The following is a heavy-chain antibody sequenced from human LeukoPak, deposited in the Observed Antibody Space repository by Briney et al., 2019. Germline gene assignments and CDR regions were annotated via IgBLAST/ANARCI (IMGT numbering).Heavy chain of an antibody. D-gene: IGHD3-22*01. CDR1: GYTFSSYA. Sequence: ASVKVSCKASGYTFSSYAMNWVRQAPGQGLEWMGWINTNTGNPTYAQGFTGRFVFSLDTSINTAYLQVNSLKAEDTAVYYCARTYYYESSGYGDYFDYWGQGTLVTVSS. V-gene: IGHV7-4-1*02. CDR3: ARTYYYESSGYGDYFDY. J-gene: IGHJ4*02. CDR2: INTNTGNP.